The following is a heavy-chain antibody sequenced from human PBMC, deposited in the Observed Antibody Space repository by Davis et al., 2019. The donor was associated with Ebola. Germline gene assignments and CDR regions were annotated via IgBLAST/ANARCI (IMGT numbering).Heavy chain of an antibody. V-gene: IGHV1-2*02. CDR1: GYTFTGYY. D-gene: IGHD2-15*01. Sequence: ASVKVSCKASGYTFTGYYMHWVRQAPGQGLEWMGWINPNSGGTNYAQKFQGRVTMTRDTSIGTAYMELSRLRSDDTAVYYCARDGADCSGGTCQAYFDYWGQGTLVTVSS. CDR3: ARDGADCSGGTCQAYFDY. J-gene: IGHJ4*02. CDR2: INPNSGGT.